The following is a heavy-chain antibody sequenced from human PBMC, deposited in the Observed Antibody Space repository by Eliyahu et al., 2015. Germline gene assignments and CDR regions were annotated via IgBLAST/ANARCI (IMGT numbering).Heavy chain of an antibody. V-gene: IGHV4-59*08. Sequence: QVQLQESGPGLVKPSETLSLTCTVSGGXISSYYWSWIRQPPGKGLEWIGDIYYSGSTNYNPPLKSRVTISVDTSKNQFSLKLSSVTAADTAVYYCARQKLATIGDFDYWGQGTLVTVSS. CDR2: IYYSGST. J-gene: IGHJ4*02. D-gene: IGHD5-12*01. CDR1: GGXISSYY. CDR3: ARQKLATIGDFDY.